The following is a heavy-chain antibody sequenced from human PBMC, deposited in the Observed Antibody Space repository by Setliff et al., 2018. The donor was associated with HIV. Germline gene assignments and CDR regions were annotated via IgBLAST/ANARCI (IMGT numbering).Heavy chain of an antibody. J-gene: IGHJ4*02. Sequence: ASVKVSCKASGYTFTGYYMHWVRQAPGQGLEWMGWISAYNGNTNYAQKLQGRVTMTTDTSTSTAYMELRSLRSDDTAVYYCARDARYYYDSSGYYPFDYWGQGTLVTVSS. CDR1: GYTFTGYY. CDR2: ISAYNGNT. D-gene: IGHD3-22*01. V-gene: IGHV1-18*04. CDR3: ARDARYYYDSSGYYPFDY.